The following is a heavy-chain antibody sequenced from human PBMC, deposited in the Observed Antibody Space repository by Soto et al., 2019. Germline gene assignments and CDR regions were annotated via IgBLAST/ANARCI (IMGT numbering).Heavy chain of an antibody. V-gene: IGHV1-69*13. CDR2: IIPIFGTA. D-gene: IGHD5-18*01. J-gene: IGHJ6*02. CDR3: AIIDTAMVTDYYYYGMDV. CDR1: GGTFSSYA. Sequence: SVKVSCKASGGTFSSYAISWVRQALGQGLEWMGGIIPIFGTANYAQKFQGRVTITADESTSTAYMELSSLRSEDTAVYYCAIIDTAMVTDYYYYGMDVWGQGTTVTVSS.